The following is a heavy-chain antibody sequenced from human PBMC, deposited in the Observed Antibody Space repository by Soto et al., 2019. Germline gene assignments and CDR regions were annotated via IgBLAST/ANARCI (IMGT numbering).Heavy chain of an antibody. V-gene: IGHV4-61*01. J-gene: IGHJ4*02. CDR2: IYYTWST. CDR3: ARDHHSYYDTSGYYPYFDF. Sequence: SETLSLTCTVSGGSVNTAPYHWSWIRQSPRNGLEWIGNIYYTWSTNYNPSFESRVAISLDTSNYQFSLGLTSLTAADTAVYFCARDHHSYYDTSGYYPYFDFWGQGTLVTVSS. CDR1: GGSVNTAPYH. D-gene: IGHD3-22*01.